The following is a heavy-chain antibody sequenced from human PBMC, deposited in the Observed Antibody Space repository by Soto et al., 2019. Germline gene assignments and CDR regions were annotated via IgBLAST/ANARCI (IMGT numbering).Heavy chain of an antibody. CDR3: ARGHKATIMNYYYYMDV. V-gene: IGHV3-53*04. CDR2: IYSGGST. J-gene: IGHJ6*03. Sequence: GGSLRLSCAASGFTVSSNYMSWVRQAPGKGLEWVSVIYSGGSTYYADSVKGRFTISRHNSKNTLYLQMNSLRAEDTAVYYCARGHKATIMNYYYYMDVWGKRTTVTVSS. CDR1: GFTVSSNY. D-gene: IGHD5-12*01.